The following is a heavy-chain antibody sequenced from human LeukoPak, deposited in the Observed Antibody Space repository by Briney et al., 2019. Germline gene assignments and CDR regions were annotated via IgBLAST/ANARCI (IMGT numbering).Heavy chain of an antibody. J-gene: IGHJ6*02. CDR1: GGSFSGYY. Sequence: SETLSLTCAVYGGSFSGYYWSWIRQPPGKGLEWIGEINHSGSTNYNPSLKGRVTISVDTSKNQFSLKLSSVTAADTAVYYCARGGDPYYYGSGSYYYYYYGMDVWGQGTTVTVSS. CDR2: INHSGST. V-gene: IGHV4-34*01. CDR3: ARGGDPYYYGSGSYYYYYYGMDV. D-gene: IGHD3-10*01.